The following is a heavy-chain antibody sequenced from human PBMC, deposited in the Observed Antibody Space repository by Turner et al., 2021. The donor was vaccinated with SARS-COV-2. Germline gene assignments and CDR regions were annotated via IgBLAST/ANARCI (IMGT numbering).Heavy chain of an antibody. V-gene: IGHV3-7*01. Sequence: EVQLVESGGGLVQPGESLRLSCVGPGFAFSNYWMTWVRQAPGKGLEWVANIKQDGGEKYYVDSVQGRFTISRDNAENSLYLQMNSLRVEDTAMYYCVSKGQVAVAGFDSWGQGTLVTVSS. CDR2: IKQDGGEK. CDR1: GFAFSNYW. CDR3: VSKGQVAVAGFDS. D-gene: IGHD6-19*01. J-gene: IGHJ4*02.